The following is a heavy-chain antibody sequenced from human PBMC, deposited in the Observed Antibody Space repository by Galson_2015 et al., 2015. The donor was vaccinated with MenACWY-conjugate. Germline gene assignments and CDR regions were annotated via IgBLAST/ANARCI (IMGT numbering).Heavy chain of an antibody. D-gene: IGHD1-26*01. CDR2: ISPGDSNT. CDR3: ARHPPGGRGLDV. Sequence: QSGAEVKQSGKSLKISCQGSGYSFTTYWIAWVRQMPGRGLEWVGLISPGDSNTRYSPSFQGQVTISADKSISTAYLQWSSLKASDTAMYYCARHPPGGRGLDVWGHGTSVTVSS. J-gene: IGHJ6*02. V-gene: IGHV5-51*01. CDR1: GYSFTTYW.